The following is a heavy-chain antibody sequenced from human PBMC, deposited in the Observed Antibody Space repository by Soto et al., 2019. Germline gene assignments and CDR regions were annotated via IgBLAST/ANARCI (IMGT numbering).Heavy chain of an antibody. Sequence: EVQLVESGGGLVQRGGSLRLSCSASGFTFSEYSMHWVRQAPGKGLQYVSTISSDGDITYYADSVKGRFTISRDNSKNTLYLQMNSLRPEDPAVYYCVKVSTFYDILTGYYSTNFFDPWGQGTLVTVSS. CDR2: ISSDGDIT. V-gene: IGHV3-64D*06. J-gene: IGHJ5*02. CDR1: GFTFSEYS. D-gene: IGHD3-9*01. CDR3: VKVSTFYDILTGYYSTNFFDP.